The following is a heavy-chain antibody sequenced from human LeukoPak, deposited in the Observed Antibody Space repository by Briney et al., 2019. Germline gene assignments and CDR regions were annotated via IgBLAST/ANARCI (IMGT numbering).Heavy chain of an antibody. D-gene: IGHD5-12*01. CDR3: ARAVSGYDFDY. CDR1: GFTFSSYE. CDR2: ISSSGSTI. Sequence: GGSLRLSCAASGFTFSSYEMNWVRQAPGKGLEWVSYISSSGSTIYYADSVKGRFTISRDNAKNSLYLQMNSLRAEDTAVYYCARAVSGYDFDYCGQGTLVTVSS. J-gene: IGHJ4*02. V-gene: IGHV3-48*03.